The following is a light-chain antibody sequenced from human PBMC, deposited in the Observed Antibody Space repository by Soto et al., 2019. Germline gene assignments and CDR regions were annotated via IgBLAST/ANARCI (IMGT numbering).Light chain of an antibody. CDR1: EYVSTGY. CDR2: CAT. CDR3: QQYRSPPFT. J-gene: IGKJ2*01. Sequence: EIVMTQSPGTLSLSPGERATLSCKASEYVSTGYLAWYQQKPGQAPRLLLSCATSRATGIPDRFSGSGSGTDFTLTVSRLEPEDSAVYYCQQYRSPPFTFGQGTKLEIK. V-gene: IGKV3-20*01.